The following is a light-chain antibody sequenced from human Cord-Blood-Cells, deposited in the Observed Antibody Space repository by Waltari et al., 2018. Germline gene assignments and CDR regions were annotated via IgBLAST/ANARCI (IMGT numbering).Light chain of an antibody. CDR3: QQNYSTPYT. CDR2: DAS. V-gene: IGKV1-39*01. CDR1: QSISNY. Sequence: DIKMTKSQSSLSASVGDRFTITCRASQSISNYLNWYQQKPGKAPKLLIYDASNLESGVPSRFSGSGSGTDFTFTISSLQPEDIATYYCQQNYSTPYTFGQGTKVEIK. J-gene: IGKJ2*01.